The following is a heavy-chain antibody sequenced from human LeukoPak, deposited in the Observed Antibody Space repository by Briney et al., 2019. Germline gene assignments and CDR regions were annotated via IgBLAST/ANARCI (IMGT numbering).Heavy chain of an antibody. CDR3: AKVWWATYYYDSSGYYLGAFDI. Sequence: GRSLRLSCAASGFTFSSYGMHWVRQAPGKGLEWVAVISYDGSNKYYADSVKGRFTISRDNSKNTLYLQMNSLRAEDTAVYYCAKVWWATYYYDSSGYYLGAFDIWGQGTMVTVSS. D-gene: IGHD3-22*01. CDR1: GFTFSSYG. J-gene: IGHJ3*02. CDR2: ISYDGSNK. V-gene: IGHV3-30*18.